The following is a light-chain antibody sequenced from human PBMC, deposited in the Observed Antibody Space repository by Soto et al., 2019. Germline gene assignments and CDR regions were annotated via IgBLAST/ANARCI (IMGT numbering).Light chain of an antibody. Sequence: DIQLTQSPSSLSASAGDGVTITCRASQTISTYLNWYQQKPGKAPNLRIYAASSLHSGVPSRFRGSGSGTDFTLSSSDLQPEDFATYYCQQRYNTHPTFGGGTNVDI. J-gene: IGKJ4*01. CDR1: QTISTY. CDR3: QQRYNTHPT. V-gene: IGKV1-39*01. CDR2: AAS.